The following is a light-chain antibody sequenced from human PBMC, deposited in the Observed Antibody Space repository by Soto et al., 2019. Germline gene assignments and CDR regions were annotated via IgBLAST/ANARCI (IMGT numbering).Light chain of an antibody. J-gene: IGKJ2*01. CDR2: AAS. Sequence: EIVLTQSPGTLSLSPGERATLSCRASRFLSSSYVVWYQQKPGQAPRHLIYAASRRAPGIPDRLSGSGSATDYALTITRLEHEDSAVYYCQQQGTFGQGTKLEIK. CDR3: QQQGT. V-gene: IGKV3-20*01. CDR1: RFLSSSY.